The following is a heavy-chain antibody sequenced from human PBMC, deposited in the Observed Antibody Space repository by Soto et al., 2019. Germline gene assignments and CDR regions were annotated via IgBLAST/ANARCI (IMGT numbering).Heavy chain of an antibody. CDR3: ARDRYGDCSFDY. J-gene: IGHJ4*02. CDR1: GFTFSSYS. D-gene: IGHD4-17*01. CDR2: ITSSSTI. Sequence: EVQLVESGGGLVQPGGSLRLSCAASGFTFSSYSMNWVRQAPGKGLEWVSYITSSSTIYYADSVKGRFTISRDNAKNSLYLQVNSLRAEDTAVYYCARDRYGDCSFDYWGQGTLVTVSS. V-gene: IGHV3-48*01.